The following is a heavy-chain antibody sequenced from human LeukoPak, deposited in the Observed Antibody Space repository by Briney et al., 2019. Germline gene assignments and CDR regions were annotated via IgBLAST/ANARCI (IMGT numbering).Heavy chain of an antibody. V-gene: IGHV3-21*01. J-gene: IGHJ6*02. Sequence: GSLRLSCAASGFTFSSYSMNWVRQAPGKGLEWVSSISSSSSYIYYADSVKGRFTISRDNAKNSLYLQMNSLRAEDTAVYYCARITAIAARPATIGPYYYGMDVWGQGTTVTVSS. CDR2: ISSSSSYI. CDR3: ARITAIAARPATIGPYYYGMDV. CDR1: GFTFSSYS. D-gene: IGHD6-6*01.